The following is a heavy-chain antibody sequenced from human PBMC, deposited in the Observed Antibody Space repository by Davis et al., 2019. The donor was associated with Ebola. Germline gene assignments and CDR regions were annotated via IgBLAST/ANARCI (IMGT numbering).Heavy chain of an antibody. CDR3: ARRPNYYDTTGYLDY. V-gene: IGHV4-34*01. CDR1: GGSFSGYY. D-gene: IGHD3-22*01. Sequence: MPSETLSLTCAVYGGSFSGYYWSWIRQPPGKGLEWIGEINHSGSTNYNPSLKSRVTISVDKSKNQFSLKLSSVTAADTAVYYCARRPNYYDTTGYLDYWGQGSLITASS. CDR2: INHSGST. J-gene: IGHJ4*02.